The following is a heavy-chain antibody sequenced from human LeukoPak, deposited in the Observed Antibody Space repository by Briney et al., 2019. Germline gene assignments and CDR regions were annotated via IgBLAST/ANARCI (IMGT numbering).Heavy chain of an antibody. D-gene: IGHD3-16*01. CDR3: ARRGVVTWFDP. Sequence: PSETLSLTCAVYGGSFSDYSWSWLRQTPEKGLEWIGEINHSGSTNYNPSLKSRVIMSVDTSKNQFSVKLRSVTAADTAVYYCARRGVVTWFDPWGQGTLVTVSS. CDR2: INHSGST. V-gene: IGHV4-34*01. CDR1: GGSFSDYS. J-gene: IGHJ5*02.